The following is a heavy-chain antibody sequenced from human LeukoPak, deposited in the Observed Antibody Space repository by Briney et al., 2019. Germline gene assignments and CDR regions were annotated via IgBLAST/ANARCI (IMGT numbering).Heavy chain of an antibody. CDR1: GFTFSSFG. CDR3: ARVIAFHGWCLDV. V-gene: IGHV3-48*01. D-gene: IGHD2-8*01. Sequence: GGSLRLSCAASGFTFSSFGMNWVRQAPGKGLEWVSYIGSSSSTIYYADSVKGRLTISRDNAKNSLYLQMNSLRAEDTAVYYCARVIAFHGWCLDVWGQGTTVTVSS. J-gene: IGHJ6*02. CDR2: IGSSSSTI.